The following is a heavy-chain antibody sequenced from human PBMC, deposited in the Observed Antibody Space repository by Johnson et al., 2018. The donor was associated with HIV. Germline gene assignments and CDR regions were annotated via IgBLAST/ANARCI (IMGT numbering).Heavy chain of an antibody. CDR3: ARDPSTAAADSKDAFDI. CDR2: VWSDGITK. CDR1: GFTFSSYG. V-gene: IGHV3-33*01. J-gene: IGHJ3*02. D-gene: IGHD6-13*01. Sequence: QVQLVESGGGVVQPGRSLRLSCAASGFTFSSYGMHWVRQAPGKGLEWVAVVWSDGITKYYADSVRGRCTISSDNSKNTLYLQINRLRAEHTALYYCARDPSTAAADSKDAFDIWGQGTMVTVSS.